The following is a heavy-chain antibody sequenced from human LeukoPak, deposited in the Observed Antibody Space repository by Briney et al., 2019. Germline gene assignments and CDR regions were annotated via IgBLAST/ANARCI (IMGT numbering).Heavy chain of an antibody. V-gene: IGHV3-33*01. J-gene: IGHJ4*02. CDR1: GFTFSSYG. Sequence: QSGGSLRLSCAASGFTFSSYGMHWVRQAPGKGLEWVAVIWYDGSNKYYADSVKGRFTISRDNSKNSLYLQMNSLRAEDTAMYYCARASAGNDYWGQGTLVTVSS. D-gene: IGHD6-13*01. CDR3: ARASAGNDY. CDR2: IWYDGSNK.